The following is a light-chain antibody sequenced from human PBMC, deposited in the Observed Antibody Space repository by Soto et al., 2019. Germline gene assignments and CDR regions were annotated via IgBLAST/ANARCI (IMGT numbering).Light chain of an antibody. V-gene: IGKV1-39*01. J-gene: IGKJ2*01. CDR2: AAS. CDR3: QQSYLTPRT. Sequence: DIQMTQSPSSLSASVGDRVTISCRASQLISTHLNWYQQKPGKAPKLLIYAASSLQSGVPSRFSGGGSGTDFTLTISSLQPEDFATYYCQQSYLTPRTFGQGTKLQIK. CDR1: QLISTH.